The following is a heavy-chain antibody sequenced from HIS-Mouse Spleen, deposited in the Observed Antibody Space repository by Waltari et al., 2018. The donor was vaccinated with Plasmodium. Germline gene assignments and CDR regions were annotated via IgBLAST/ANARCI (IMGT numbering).Heavy chain of an antibody. V-gene: IGHV3-21*01. D-gene: IGHD3-9*01. CDR2: ISSSSSYI. CDR3: AREDILTGYYNDYWYFDL. Sequence: EVQLVESGGGLVKPGGSLRLSCAASGFTFSYYRMHWVRQAPGKGLGWVSSISSSSSYIYYADSVKGRFTISRDNAKNSLYLQMNSLRAEDTAVYYCAREDILTGYYNDYWYFDLWGRGSLVTVSS. J-gene: IGHJ2*01. CDR1: GFTFSYYR.